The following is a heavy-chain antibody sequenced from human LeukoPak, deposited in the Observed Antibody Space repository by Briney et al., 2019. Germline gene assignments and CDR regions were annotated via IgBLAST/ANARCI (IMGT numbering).Heavy chain of an antibody. CDR3: ARPHSSGWYGAFDI. CDR1: GGSITTSRYY. Sequence: PSETLSLTCSVSGGSITTSRYYWGWIPQPPGKGLEWIGSIHYSGITYYNPSLKSRVTISVDTANNQFSLKLSSVTAADTAVYYCARPHSSGWYGAFDIWGQATMVTV. CDR2: IHYSGIT. D-gene: IGHD6-19*01. V-gene: IGHV4-39*01. J-gene: IGHJ3*02.